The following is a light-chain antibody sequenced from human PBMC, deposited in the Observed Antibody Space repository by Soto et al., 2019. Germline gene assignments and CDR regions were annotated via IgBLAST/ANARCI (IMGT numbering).Light chain of an antibody. V-gene: IGKV3-20*01. J-gene: IGKJ4*01. CDR2: GAS. CDR1: QSVSSTS. CDR3: QQSYTTPLT. Sequence: EIVFMRSLGTLSLCPGERATLSCRTSQSVSSTSLAWYHPRPGQAPRLLVYGASSRATGIPDRFSGSGSGTDFTLTISSLQPEDLATYYCQQSYTTPLTFGGGTKVDIK.